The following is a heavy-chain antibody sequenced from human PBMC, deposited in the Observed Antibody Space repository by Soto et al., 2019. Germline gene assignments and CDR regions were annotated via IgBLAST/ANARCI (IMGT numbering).Heavy chain of an antibody. D-gene: IGHD6-13*01. Sequence: QVQLVQSGAEVKKPGASVKVSCTASGDTFTSYYMHWVRQAPGQGLEWVGKINPTGRSTSYEQQFQGSVTMTRDTLTSTVYMELISLRSEDTGVYFCARDFAPHSSTFAPRYWGPGTLVNGSS. V-gene: IGHV1-46*03. CDR2: INPTGRST. CDR3: ARDFAPHSSTFAPRY. J-gene: IGHJ1*01. CDR1: GDTFTSYY.